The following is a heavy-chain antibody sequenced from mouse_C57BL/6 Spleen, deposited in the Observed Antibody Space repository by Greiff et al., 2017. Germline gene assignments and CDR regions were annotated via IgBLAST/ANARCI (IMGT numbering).Heavy chain of an antibody. CDR2: IYPGDGDT. CDR3: ARNYGYDASAWFAY. Sequence: QVQLQQSGAELVKPGASVKISCKASGYAFSSYWMNWVKQRPGKGLEWIGQIYPGDGDTNYNGKFKGKATLTADKSSSTAYMPLSSLTSEDSAVYFCARNYGYDASAWFAYWGQGTLVTVSA. CDR1: GYAFSSYW. V-gene: IGHV1-80*01. J-gene: IGHJ3*01. D-gene: IGHD2-2*01.